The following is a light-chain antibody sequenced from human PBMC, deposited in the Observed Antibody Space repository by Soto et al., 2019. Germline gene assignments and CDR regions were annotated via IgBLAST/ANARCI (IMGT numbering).Light chain of an antibody. CDR3: QQYNSYPFT. CDR1: QSISSW. CDR2: DAS. V-gene: IGKV1-5*01. Sequence: DIQMTQSPSTLSASVGDRVTITCRASQSISSWLAWYQQKPGKAPKLLIYDASSLERGVPSRFSGSGSGTEFTLTISSLQPDDFATYYCQQYNSYPFTFGGGTKVEIK. J-gene: IGKJ4*01.